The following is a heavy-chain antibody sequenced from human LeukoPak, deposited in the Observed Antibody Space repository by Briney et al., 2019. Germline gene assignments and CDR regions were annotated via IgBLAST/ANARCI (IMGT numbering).Heavy chain of an antibody. V-gene: IGHV4-59*08. CDR1: GGSINNYY. CDR2: IYYSGST. D-gene: IGHD3-22*01. Sequence: SETLSLTCTVSGGSINNYYWSWIRQPPGQGLECIGQIYYSGSTNYNPSLKSRVTISVDTSKNQFSLNLRSVPAADTAIYYCARRQYYDSSGYWYYFDYWGRGILVTVSS. CDR3: ARRQYYDSSGYWYYFDY. J-gene: IGHJ4*02.